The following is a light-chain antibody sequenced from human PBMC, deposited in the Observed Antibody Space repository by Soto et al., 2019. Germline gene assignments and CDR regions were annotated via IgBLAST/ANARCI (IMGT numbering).Light chain of an antibody. CDR1: QTITTW. V-gene: IGKV1-5*01. CDR3: QQYNTYWT. Sequence: DIQMTQSPSTLCASVGDRVTITCRASQTITTWLAWYQQKPGKAPKLLIYDASTLESGVPSRFSGSGFGTEFSLTISSLQPDDSATYHCQQYNTYWTFGQGTKVDI. CDR2: DAS. J-gene: IGKJ1*01.